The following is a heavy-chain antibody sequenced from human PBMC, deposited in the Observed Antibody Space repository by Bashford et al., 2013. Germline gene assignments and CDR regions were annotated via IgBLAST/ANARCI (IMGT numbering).Heavy chain of an antibody. J-gene: IGHJ6*02. CDR2: ISAYNGNT. CDR3: ARDFAVTTYYYYYGMDV. V-gene: IGHV1-18*04. CDR1: GYTFTSYG. Sequence: ASVKVSCKASGYTFTSYGISWVRQAPGQGLEWMGWISAYNGNTNYAQKLQGRVTMTTDTSTSTAYMELRSLRSDDTAVYYCARDFAVTTYYYYYGMDVWGQGTTVTVSS. D-gene: IGHD4-17*01.